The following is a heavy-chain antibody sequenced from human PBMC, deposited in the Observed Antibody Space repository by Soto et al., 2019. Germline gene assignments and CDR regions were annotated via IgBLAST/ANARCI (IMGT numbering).Heavy chain of an antibody. CDR2: IYYSGST. CDR3: ARLNGYCVSTNCHGYYGMDV. J-gene: IGHJ6*02. V-gene: IGHV4-31*03. CDR1: GGSISSGGYY. D-gene: IGHD2-2*03. Sequence: SETLSLTCTVSGGSISSGGYYWSWIRQHPGKGLEWIGYIYYSGSTYYNPSLQSRVTISVDTSKNEFSLRLGSVTAADTAVYYCARLNGYCVSTNCHGYYGMDVWGQGTTVTVSS.